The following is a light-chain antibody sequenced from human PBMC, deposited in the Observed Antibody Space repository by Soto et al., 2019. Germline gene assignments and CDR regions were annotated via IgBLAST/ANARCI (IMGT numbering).Light chain of an antibody. Sequence: EIVLTQSPGTLSLSPGERATLSCSASQSVSSSYLAWDQQKPDQSPRLLIYGATNRATSIPDRFSGSGSGTDFTLTISRLEPEDCAVYYCQQYGSSPLWTFGQGTKVEIK. V-gene: IGKV3-20*01. J-gene: IGKJ1*01. CDR2: GAT. CDR3: QQYGSSPLWT. CDR1: QSVSSSY.